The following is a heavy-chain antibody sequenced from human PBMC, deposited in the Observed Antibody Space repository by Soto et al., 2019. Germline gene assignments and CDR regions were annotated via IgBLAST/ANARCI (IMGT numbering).Heavy chain of an antibody. Sequence: QVQLVQSGAEVKKPGSSVKVSCKASGGTFSSYAISWVRQAPGPGLEWMGGIIPIVGTANYAQKFQGRVTMTADESTSTANMELSSLKSEDTAVYYCETLGRLLYSWCFDPWGQGTLVTVSS. CDR2: IIPIVGTA. D-gene: IGHD3-3*01. V-gene: IGHV1-69*01. J-gene: IGHJ5*02. CDR1: GGTFSSYA. CDR3: ETLGRLLYSWCFDP.